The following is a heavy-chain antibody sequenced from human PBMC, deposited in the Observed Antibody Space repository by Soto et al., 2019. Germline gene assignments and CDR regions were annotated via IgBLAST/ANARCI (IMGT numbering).Heavy chain of an antibody. J-gene: IGHJ5*02. Sequence: PGGSLRLSCAASGFTFSSYAMSWVRQAPGKGLEWVSAISGSGGSTYYADSVKGRFTISRDNSKNTLYLQMNSLRAEDTAVYYCAKDSTAAGMYNWFDPWGQGTLVTVSS. D-gene: IGHD6-13*01. CDR1: GFTFSSYA. CDR2: ISGSGGST. CDR3: AKDSTAAGMYNWFDP. V-gene: IGHV3-23*01.